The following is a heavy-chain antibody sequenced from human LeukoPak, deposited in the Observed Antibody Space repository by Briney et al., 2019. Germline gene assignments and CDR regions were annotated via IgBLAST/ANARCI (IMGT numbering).Heavy chain of an antibody. J-gene: IGHJ5*02. V-gene: IGHV1-46*01. CDR3: AKFGGYVEYNWFDP. Sequence: ASVKVSCKASGYTFTSYYMHWVRQAPGQGLEWMGIINPSGGSTSYAQKFQGRVTMTRDTSISTAYMELSRLRSDDTAVYYCAKFGGYVEYNWFDPWGQGTLVTVSS. CDR1: GYTFTSYY. CDR2: INPSGGST. D-gene: IGHD5-12*01.